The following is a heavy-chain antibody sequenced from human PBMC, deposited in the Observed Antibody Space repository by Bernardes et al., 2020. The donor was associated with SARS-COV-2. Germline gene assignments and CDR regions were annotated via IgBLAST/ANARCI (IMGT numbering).Heavy chain of an antibody. CDR3: ARGGSAYDALGFFDY. CDR2: IYSDGST. J-gene: IGHJ4*02. Sequence: GGSLRLSCAASDFTVSTNYMTWVRQAPGKGLEWVSIIYSDGSTYYTDSVKGRFTISRDNSKNTLYLQLNRLRADDTAVYYCARGGSAYDALGFFDYWGQGTLVTVSS. D-gene: IGHD5-12*01. CDR1: DFTVSTNY. V-gene: IGHV3-53*01.